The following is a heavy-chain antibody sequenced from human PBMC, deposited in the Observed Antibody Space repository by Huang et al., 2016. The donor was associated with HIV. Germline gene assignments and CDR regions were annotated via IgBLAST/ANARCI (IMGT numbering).Heavy chain of an antibody. Sequence: QVQLVESGGGVVQPGRSLRLSCAASGFTFSSEVMHWVRQAPGKGLEWVAVISFDGSKKYYADSVKGRFTISRDNSKNRLYLQMNSLRAEDTAVYYCARDWYFLARYSSSWYPHYWGQGTLVTVSS. CDR3: ARDWYFLARYSSSWYPHY. CDR2: ISFDGSKK. D-gene: IGHD6-13*01. J-gene: IGHJ4*02. V-gene: IGHV3-30-3*01. CDR1: GFTFSSEV.